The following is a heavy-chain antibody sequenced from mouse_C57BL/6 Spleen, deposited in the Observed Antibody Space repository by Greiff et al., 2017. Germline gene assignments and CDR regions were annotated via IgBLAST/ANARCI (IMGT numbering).Heavy chain of an antibody. CDR3: ARGAGTTTDYYAMDY. CDR1: GYTFTSYW. J-gene: IGHJ4*01. V-gene: IGHV1-69*01. CDR2: IDPSDSYT. D-gene: IGHD2-14*01. Sequence: QVQLKQPGAELVMPGASVTLSCKASGYTFTSYWMHWVKPRPGQGLEWIGEIDPSDSYTNYNQKFKGKSTLTVDKSSSTAYMQLSSLTSEDSAVYYCARGAGTTTDYYAMDYWGQGTSVTVSS.